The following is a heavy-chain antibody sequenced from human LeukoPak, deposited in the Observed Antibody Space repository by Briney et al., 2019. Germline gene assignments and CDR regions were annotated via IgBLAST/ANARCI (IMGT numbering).Heavy chain of an antibody. CDR1: GFNFDDYG. CDR2: INWNGGST. CDR3: ARVYGSGFDY. D-gene: IGHD3-10*01. J-gene: IGHJ4*02. Sequence: GGSLRLSWAASGFNFDDYGMSWVRQAPGKGPEWVSGINWNGGSTGYADSVKGRFTISRDNAKNSLYLQMNSLRAEDMALYYCARVYGSGFDYWGQGTLVTVSS. V-gene: IGHV3-20*04.